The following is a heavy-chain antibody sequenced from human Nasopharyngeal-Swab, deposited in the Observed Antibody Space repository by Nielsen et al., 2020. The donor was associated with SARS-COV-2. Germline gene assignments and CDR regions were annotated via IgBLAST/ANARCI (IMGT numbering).Heavy chain of an antibody. CDR2: IDWDDDK. V-gene: IGHV2-70*11. Sequence: SGPTLVQPTQTLTLTCTFSGFSLRPSGMCVSWIRQPPGKALEWLARIDWDDDKYYSTSLKTRLTISKDTSKNQVVLTMTNMDPVDTATYYCARTPYSTRGLDFDYWGQGTLVTVSS. CDR1: GFSLRPSGMC. D-gene: IGHD2/OR15-2a*01. J-gene: IGHJ4*02. CDR3: ARTPYSTRGLDFDY.